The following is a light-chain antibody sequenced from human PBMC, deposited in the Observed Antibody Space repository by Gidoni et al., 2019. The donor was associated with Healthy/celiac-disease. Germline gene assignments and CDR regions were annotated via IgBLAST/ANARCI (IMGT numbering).Light chain of an antibody. CDR1: QSVLYSSNNKNY. CDR2: WAS. V-gene: IGKV4-1*01. J-gene: IGKJ4*01. CDR3: QQNYSTPLT. Sequence: EIVMTQSQDSLAGSLGERATINCKSSQSVLYSSNNKNYLAWYQQKPGQPPKLLIYWASTRESGVPDRFSGSGSGTDFTLTISSRQAEDVAVYYCQQNYSTPLTFGGGTKVEIK.